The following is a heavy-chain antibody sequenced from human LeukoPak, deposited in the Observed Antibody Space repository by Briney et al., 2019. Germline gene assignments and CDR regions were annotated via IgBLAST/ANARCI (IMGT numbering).Heavy chain of an antibody. CDR1: GYTFTGYY. CDR3: ARTYDSSGYYN. Sequence: ASVKVSCKASGYTFTGYYMHWVRQAPGQGLEWMGWINPNSGSTNYAQKFQGRVTMTRDTSISTAYMELSRLRSDDTAVYYCARTYDSSGYYNWGQGTLVTVSS. J-gene: IGHJ4*02. CDR2: INPNSGST. D-gene: IGHD3-22*01. V-gene: IGHV1-2*02.